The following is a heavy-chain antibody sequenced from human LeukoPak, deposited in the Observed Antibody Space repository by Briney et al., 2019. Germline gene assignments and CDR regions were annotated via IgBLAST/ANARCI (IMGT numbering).Heavy chain of an antibody. V-gene: IGHV1-69*13. D-gene: IGHD5-24*01. CDR3: ARVGYNSGLYYYYYYMDV. CDR2: IIPIFGTA. Sequence: SVKVSCKASGGTFSSYAISWVRQAPGQGLEWMGGIIPIFGTANYAQKFQGRVTITADESTGTAYMELSSLRSEDTAVYYCARVGYNSGLYYYYYYMDVWGKGTTVTVSS. J-gene: IGHJ6*03. CDR1: GGTFSSYA.